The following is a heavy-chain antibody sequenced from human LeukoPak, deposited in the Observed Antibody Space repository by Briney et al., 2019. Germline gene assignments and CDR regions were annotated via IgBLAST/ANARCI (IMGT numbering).Heavy chain of an antibody. D-gene: IGHD4-17*01. CDR2: IVVGSGNT. CDR1: GFTFTSSA. V-gene: IGHV1-58*01. J-gene: IGHJ4*02. CDR3: AALYDYGDYRDY. Sequence: AASVKVSCKASGFTFTSSAVQWVRQARGQRLEWIGWIVVGSGNTNYAQKFQERVTITRGMSTSTAYMELSSLRSEDTAVYYCAALYDYGDYRDYWGQGTLVTVSS.